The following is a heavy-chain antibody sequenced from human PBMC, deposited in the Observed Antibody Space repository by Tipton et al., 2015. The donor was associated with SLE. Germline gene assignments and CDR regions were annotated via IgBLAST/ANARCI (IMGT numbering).Heavy chain of an antibody. V-gene: IGHV3-21*04. CDR2: ISSSSDYT. Sequence: SLRLSCAASGFTFSSYSMNWVRQAPGKGLEWVSSISSSSDYTYYADSVKGRFTISRDTSRNTLYLQMNSLRAEDTAVYFCAKDILRWAFDFWGQGSMVTVSS. CDR1: GFTFSSYS. J-gene: IGHJ3*01. D-gene: IGHD4-23*01. CDR3: AKDILRWAFDF.